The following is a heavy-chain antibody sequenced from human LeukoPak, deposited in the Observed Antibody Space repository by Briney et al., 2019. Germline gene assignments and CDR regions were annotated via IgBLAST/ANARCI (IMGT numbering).Heavy chain of an antibody. J-gene: IGHJ4*02. CDR3: ARGLGRTAMVTRGGVRFDY. CDR2: MNPNSGNT. Sequence: ASVRVSCKASGYTFTSYDINWVRQATGQGLEWMGWMNPNSGNTGYAQKFQGRVTMTRNTSISKAYMELSSLRSEDTAVYYCARGLGRTAMVTRGGVRFDYWGQGTLVTVSS. CDR1: GYTFTSYD. D-gene: IGHD5-18*01. V-gene: IGHV1-8*01.